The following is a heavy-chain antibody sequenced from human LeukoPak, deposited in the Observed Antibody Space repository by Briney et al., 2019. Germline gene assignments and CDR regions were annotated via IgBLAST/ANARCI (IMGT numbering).Heavy chain of an antibody. CDR1: GYTFTGYY. CDR3: AGGGIAPPYYYYYYMDV. CDR2: INPNSGGT. J-gene: IGHJ6*03. Sequence: ASVKVSCKASGYTFTGYYMHWVRQAPGQGLEWMGWINPNSGGTNYAQKFQGRVTMTRDTSISTAYMELSRLRSDDTAVYYCAGGGIAPPYYYYYYMDVWGKGTTVTVSS. D-gene: IGHD6-13*01. V-gene: IGHV1-2*02.